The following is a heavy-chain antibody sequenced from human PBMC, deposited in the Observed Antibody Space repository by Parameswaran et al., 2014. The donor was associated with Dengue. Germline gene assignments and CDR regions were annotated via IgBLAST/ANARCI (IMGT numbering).Heavy chain of an antibody. V-gene: IGHV3-33*01. D-gene: IGHD4-17*01. CDR2: IWYDGSNK. Sequence: APGKGLEWVAVIWYDGSNKYYADSVKGRFTISRDNSKNTLYLQMNSLRAEDTAVYYCARDLDYGDYLGAFDIWGQGTMVTVSS. J-gene: IGHJ3*02. CDR3: ARDLDYGDYLGAFDI.